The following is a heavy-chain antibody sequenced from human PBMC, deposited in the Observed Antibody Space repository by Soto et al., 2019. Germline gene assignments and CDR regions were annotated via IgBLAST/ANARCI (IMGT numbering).Heavy chain of an antibody. CDR1: GDSVTSGNYY. J-gene: IGHJ5*01. V-gene: IGHV4-61*01. CDR3: AMIHIDTYMIYWFDP. D-gene: IGHD3-16*01. Sequence: QVQLQESGPGLVKPSETLSLTCTVSGDSVTSGNYYWTWIRQPPGKGLEWVGHIYYSGSTNYSPSLKSRVTISLNTPNNQVSLKVTSVTAADTAVYYCAMIHIDTYMIYWFDPWGQGTLVTVSS. CDR2: IYYSGST.